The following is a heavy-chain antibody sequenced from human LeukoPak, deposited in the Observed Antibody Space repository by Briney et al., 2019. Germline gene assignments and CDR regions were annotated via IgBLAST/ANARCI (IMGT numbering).Heavy chain of an antibody. CDR1: GGSFSRYY. CDR2: IHDSGST. CDR3: ARQGHRYCTSTYCYTWFDP. D-gene: IGHD2-2*01. J-gene: IGHJ5*02. V-gene: IGHV4-59*08. Sequence: PSETLSLTCSVSGGSFSRYYWTWIRQPPGKGLEWIGYIHDSGSTNYNPSLKSRVSISLHTSKNQFSLKLSSLTAADTAVYYCARQGHRYCTSTYCYTWFDPWGQGTPVTVSS.